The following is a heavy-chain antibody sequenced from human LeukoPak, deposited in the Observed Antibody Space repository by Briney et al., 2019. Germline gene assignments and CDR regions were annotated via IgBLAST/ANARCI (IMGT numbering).Heavy chain of an antibody. J-gene: IGHJ6*02. V-gene: IGHV3-30-3*01. CDR1: RFTFSSYA. Sequence: GGSLRLSCAASRFTFSSYAMHWVRQAPGKGLEWVAVISYDGSNKYYADSVKGRFTISRDNPKNTLYLQMNSLRAEDTAVYYCARGVLPNPYYYYGMDVWGQGTTVTVSS. CDR3: ARGVLPNPYYYYGMDV. D-gene: IGHD1-14*01. CDR2: ISYDGSNK.